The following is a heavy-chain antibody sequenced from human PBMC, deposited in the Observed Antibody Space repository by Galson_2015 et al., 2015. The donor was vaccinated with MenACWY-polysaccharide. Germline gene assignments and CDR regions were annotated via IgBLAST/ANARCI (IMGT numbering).Heavy chain of an antibody. CDR1: GPRFSNSG. CDR3: AREGSRIVFHAFDI. D-gene: IGHD2-2*01. Sequence: SLRLSCAASGPRFSNSGMHWVRQAPGKRLEWVAVIQYDGSNKVYADSVKGRFTISRDNSKNTVFLEMNTLGVEDTAVYYCAREGSRIVFHAFDIWGQGAMVTVSS. J-gene: IGHJ3*02. V-gene: IGHV3-33*01. CDR2: IQYDGSNK.